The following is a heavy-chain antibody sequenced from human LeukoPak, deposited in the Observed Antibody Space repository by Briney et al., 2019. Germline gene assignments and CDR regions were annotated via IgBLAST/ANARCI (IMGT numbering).Heavy chain of an antibody. CDR3: ARGSPNYYYAMDV. Sequence: ASETLSLTCAVYGGSFSGYYWSWIRQPPGKGLEWIGEINHSGSTNYNPSLKSRVTISVDTSKNQFSLKLSSVTAADTALYYCARGSPNYYYAMDVWGQGTTVTVSS. CDR1: GGSFSGYY. J-gene: IGHJ6*02. V-gene: IGHV4-34*01. D-gene: IGHD2-8*01. CDR2: INHSGST.